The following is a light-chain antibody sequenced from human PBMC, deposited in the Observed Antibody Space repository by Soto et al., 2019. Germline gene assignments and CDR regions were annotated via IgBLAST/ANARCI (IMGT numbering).Light chain of an antibody. CDR3: SSYTSDSTRYV. J-gene: IGLJ1*01. Sequence: QSALTQPASVSGSPGQSITISCTGTSSDVGGYNYVSWYQQHPGKAPKLMICDVSNRPSGVSNRFSGSKSGNTASLTISGLQAEDEADYYCSSYTSDSTRYVFGTGTKLTVL. V-gene: IGLV2-14*03. CDR1: SSDVGGYNY. CDR2: DVS.